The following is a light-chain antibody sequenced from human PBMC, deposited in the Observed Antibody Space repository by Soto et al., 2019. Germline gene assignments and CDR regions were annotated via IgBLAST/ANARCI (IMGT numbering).Light chain of an antibody. Sequence: QSALTQPPSVSGAPGQTVTISCTGDSSGIGAASDVHWYQHRPGQAPKLLIYRSKNRPSGVPARFSASKSGSSASLAITGLQAEDQADYYCQSSVNSLSGYYVLGNGTKVTVL. V-gene: IGLV1-40*01. J-gene: IGLJ1*01. CDR1: SSGIGAASD. CDR3: QSSVNSLSGYYV. CDR2: RSK.